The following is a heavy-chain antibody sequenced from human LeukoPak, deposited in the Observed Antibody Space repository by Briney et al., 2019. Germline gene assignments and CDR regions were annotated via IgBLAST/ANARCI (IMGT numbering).Heavy chain of an antibody. CDR2: ISSSSSYI. D-gene: IGHD3-22*01. CDR1: GFTFSSYS. Sequence: GGSLRLSCAASGFTFSSYSMNWVRQAPGKGLEWVSSISSSSSYIYYADSVKGRFTISRDNAKNSLYLQMNSLRAEDTAVYYCARDRLYYYDSSGYLGTFDYWGEGTLVTVSS. J-gene: IGHJ4*02. CDR3: ARDRLYYYDSSGYLGTFDY. V-gene: IGHV3-21*01.